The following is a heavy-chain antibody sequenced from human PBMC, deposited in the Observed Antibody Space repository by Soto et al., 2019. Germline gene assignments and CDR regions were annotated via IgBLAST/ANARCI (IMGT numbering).Heavy chain of an antibody. CDR2: IYYSGST. CDR1: GGSISSGGYY. D-gene: IGHD6-6*01. J-gene: IGHJ5*02. Sequence: PSETLSLTCTVSGGSISSGGYYWSWIRQHPGKGLEWIGYIYYSGSTYLNPSLKSRLTISVDTSKNQFSLQLSSVTAADTAVYSCARAGNSRSSEGANWFDPWGQGTLVTVYS. V-gene: IGHV4-31*03. CDR3: ARAGNSRSSEGANWFDP.